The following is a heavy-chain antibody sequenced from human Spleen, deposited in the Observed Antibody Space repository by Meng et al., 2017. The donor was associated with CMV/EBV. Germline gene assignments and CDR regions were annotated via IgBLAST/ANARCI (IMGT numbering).Heavy chain of an antibody. CDR1: SGSVTGGNW. Sequence: CAVFSGSVTGGNWWSWVRQSPGKGLEWIGEIYHDGNSNYNPSLKSRVTILLDKSKNQFSLRVTAVTAADTAVYYCARSSGDNSRFDYWGRGTLVTVSS. J-gene: IGHJ4*02. CDR2: IYHDGNS. D-gene: IGHD2/OR15-2a*01. CDR3: ARSSGDNSRFDY. V-gene: IGHV4-4*02.